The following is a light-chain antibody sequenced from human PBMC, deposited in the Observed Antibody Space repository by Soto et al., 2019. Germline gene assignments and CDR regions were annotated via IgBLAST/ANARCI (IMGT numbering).Light chain of an antibody. Sequence: VVMTQIPATVSVSPGERVTLSCRASQIMTSNLAWYQQKPGQAPRLLIHGASTRATGVPGRFSGGGSGTEFTLTISRMHSEHVPVYYCHQYHNCPPAFGQGTKVDIK. CDR3: HQYHNCPPA. CDR1: QIMTSN. CDR2: GAS. J-gene: IGKJ1*01. V-gene: IGKV3-15*01.